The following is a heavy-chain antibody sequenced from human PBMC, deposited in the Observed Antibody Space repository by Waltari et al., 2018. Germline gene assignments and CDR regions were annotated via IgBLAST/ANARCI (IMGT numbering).Heavy chain of an antibody. D-gene: IGHD6-19*01. V-gene: IGHV3-53*01. J-gene: IGHJ4*02. CDR3: AREVGSGWYTIDY. CDR1: GFIVSSNF. CDR2: IYSGGNT. Sequence: EVQLVESGGGLIQPGGSLRLSCAASGFIVSSNFMSWVRQAPGKGLEGGSVIYSGGNTYYADSVKGRFTISRDNSKNTLYLQMNSLRAEDTAVYYCAREVGSGWYTIDYWGQGTLVTVSS.